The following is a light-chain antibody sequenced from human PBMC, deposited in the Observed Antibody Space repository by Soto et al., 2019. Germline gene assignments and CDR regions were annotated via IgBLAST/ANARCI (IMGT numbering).Light chain of an antibody. J-gene: IGKJ2*01. CDR2: VSS. CDR3: QQYGRSPYT. CDR1: QSISSSY. V-gene: IGKV3-20*01. Sequence: EMVLTQSPGTLSLSPGERATLSCRATQSISSSYLACYQQNPGQAPSLRIYVSSRWATGIPDRFSGSGSGTDFTLTISRLEPEDCAVYYCQQYGRSPYTFGQGTKLALK.